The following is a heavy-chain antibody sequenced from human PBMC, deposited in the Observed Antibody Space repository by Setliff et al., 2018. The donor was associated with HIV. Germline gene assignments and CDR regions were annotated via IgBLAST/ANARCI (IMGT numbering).Heavy chain of an antibody. D-gene: IGHD6-19*01. J-gene: IGHJ4*02. CDR1: GSTFTGNY. CDR3: ARTPYSSFSSFDY. Sequence: GASVKVSCKASGSTFTGNYIHWVRQAPGQGLEWMGWINPNSGGTNYEQKFQGRVTMTRDTSISTAYMELSRLRSDDTALYYCARTPYSSFSSFDYWGQGTLVTVSS. CDR2: INPNSGGT. V-gene: IGHV1-2*02.